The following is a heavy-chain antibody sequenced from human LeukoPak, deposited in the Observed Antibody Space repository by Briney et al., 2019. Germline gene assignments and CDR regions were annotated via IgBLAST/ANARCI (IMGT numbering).Heavy chain of an antibody. CDR3: ARSGDYLKAFDI. V-gene: IGHV3-13*01. D-gene: IGHD4/OR15-4a*01. J-gene: IGHJ3*02. Sequence: GGSLRLSCAASGFTFSSYDMHWVRQATGKGLEWVSAIGTAGDTYYPGSVKGRFTISRENAKNSLYLQMNSLRAGDTAVYYCARSGDYLKAFDIWGQGTMVTVSS. CDR1: GFTFSSYD. CDR2: IGTAGDT.